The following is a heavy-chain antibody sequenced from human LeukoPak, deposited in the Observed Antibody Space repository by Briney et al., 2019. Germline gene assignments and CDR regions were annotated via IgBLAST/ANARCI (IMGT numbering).Heavy chain of an antibody. Sequence: GGSLRLSCAASGFTVSSNYMSWIRQAPGKGLEWVSYISSSSSYTNYADSVKGRFTISRDNAKNSLYLQMNSLRAEDTAVYYCARGAVTVAGPAEYFQHWGQGTLVTVSS. J-gene: IGHJ1*01. V-gene: IGHV3-11*05. CDR3: ARGAVTVAGPAEYFQH. CDR2: ISSSSSYT. CDR1: GFTVSSNY. D-gene: IGHD6-19*01.